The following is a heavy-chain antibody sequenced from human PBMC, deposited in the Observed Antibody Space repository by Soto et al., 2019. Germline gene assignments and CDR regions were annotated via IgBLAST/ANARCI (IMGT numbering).Heavy chain of an antibody. Sequence: QVQLQESGPGLVKPSETLSLTCTISGGSISSYSWSWIRQPAGKGLEWIGRIYTSGSTNYNPSLKSRVTMSVDTSKNQFSLKLSSVPAADTDVYYCARGNRGYDYNWFDPWGQGTLVTVSS. V-gene: IGHV4-4*07. CDR3: ARGNRGYDYNWFDP. CDR1: GGSISSYS. CDR2: IYTSGST. D-gene: IGHD5-12*01. J-gene: IGHJ5*02.